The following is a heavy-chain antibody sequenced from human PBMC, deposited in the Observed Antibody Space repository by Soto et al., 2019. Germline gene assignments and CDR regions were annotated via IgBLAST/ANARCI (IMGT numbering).Heavy chain of an antibody. V-gene: IGHV3-21*01. J-gene: IGHJ6*02. D-gene: IGHD3-10*01. CDR2: ISSSSSYI. CDR3: ARDVVRGKEAYYYYGMDV. CDR1: GFTFSSYS. Sequence: EVQLVESGGGLVKPGGSLRLSCAASGFTFSSYSMNWVRQAPGKGLEWVSSISSSSSYIYYADSVKGRFTISRDNDKNSLYLQMNSLRAEDTAVYYCARDVVRGKEAYYYYGMDVWGQGTTVTVSS.